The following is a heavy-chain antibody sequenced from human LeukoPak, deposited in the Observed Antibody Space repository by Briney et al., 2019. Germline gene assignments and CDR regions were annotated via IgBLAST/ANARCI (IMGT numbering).Heavy chain of an antibody. J-gene: IGHJ4*02. D-gene: IGHD4-17*01. Sequence: GRSLRLSCAASGFTFSSYAMSWVRLAPGKGLEWVSAVSGSGGSTYYADSVKGRFTISRDNSKNTLYLQMNSLRAEDTAVYYCAKRPSDYGDSGSDWGQGTLVTVSS. CDR3: AKRPSDYGDSGSD. CDR1: GFTFSSYA. CDR2: VSGSGGST. V-gene: IGHV3-23*01.